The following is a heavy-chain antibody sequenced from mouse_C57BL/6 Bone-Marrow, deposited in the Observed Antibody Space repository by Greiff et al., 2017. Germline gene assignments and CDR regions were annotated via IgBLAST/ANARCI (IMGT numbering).Heavy chain of an antibody. CDR3: ARSSVTNYYAMDY. D-gene: IGHD2-2*01. Sequence: VKLMESGPELVKPGASVKLSCKASGYTFTSYDINWVKQRPGQGLEWIGWIYPRDGSTKYNEKFKGKATLTVDTSSSTAYMELHSLTSEDSAVYFCARSSVTNYYAMDYWGQGTSVTVSS. V-gene: IGHV1-85*01. CDR1: GYTFTSYD. CDR2: IYPRDGST. J-gene: IGHJ4*01.